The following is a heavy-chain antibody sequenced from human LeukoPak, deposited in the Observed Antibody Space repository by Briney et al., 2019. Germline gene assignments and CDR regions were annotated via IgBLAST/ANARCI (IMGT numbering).Heavy chain of an antibody. CDR1: GYTFTSYG. CDR3: ARSESITIFGVVISNWFDP. D-gene: IGHD3-3*01. Sequence: ASVKVSCKASGYTFTSYGISWVRQAPGQGLEWMGWISAYNGNTNYAQKLQGRVTMTTDTSTSTAYMELSSLRSEDTAVYYCARSESITIFGVVISNWFDPWGQGTLVTVSS. CDR2: ISAYNGNT. V-gene: IGHV1-18*01. J-gene: IGHJ5*02.